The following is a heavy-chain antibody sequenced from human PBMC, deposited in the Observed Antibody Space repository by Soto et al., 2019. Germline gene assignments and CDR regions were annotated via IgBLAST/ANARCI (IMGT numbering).Heavy chain of an antibody. Sequence: GSLRLSCVGSGFIFSNNGMHWVRQTPGKGLEWVAFMSYDGSDTFYADSVKGRFTISRDNSKNTLFLHMSNLRAEDTATYYCTIVRVADSALDHWGQGTLVTVPQ. CDR2: MSYDGSDT. CDR1: GFIFSNNG. CDR3: TIVRVADSALDH. J-gene: IGHJ4*02. D-gene: IGHD3-10*02. V-gene: IGHV3-30*02.